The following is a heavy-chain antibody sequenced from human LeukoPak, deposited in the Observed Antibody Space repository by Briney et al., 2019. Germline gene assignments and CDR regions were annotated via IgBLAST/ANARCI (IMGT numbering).Heavy chain of an antibody. CDR3: ARDRISGQYYYCGMDV. J-gene: IGHJ6*02. CDR2: IYYSGST. V-gene: IGHV4-59*01. CDR1: GGSISSYY. D-gene: IGHD2-15*01. Sequence: SETLSLTCTVSGGSISSYYWSWIRQPPGKGLEWIGYIYYSGSTNYNPSLKSRVTISLDTSENQFSLKLSSVTAADTAVYYCARDRISGQYYYCGMDVWGQGTTVTVSS.